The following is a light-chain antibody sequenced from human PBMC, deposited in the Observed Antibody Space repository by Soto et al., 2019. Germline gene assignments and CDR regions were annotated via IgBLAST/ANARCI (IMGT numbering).Light chain of an antibody. CDR3: SSYAGSNNWV. CDR1: SSDVGNYKY. V-gene: IGLV2-8*01. CDR2: EVS. Sequence: QSALTQSPSASGSPGQSVTISCTGTSSDVGNYKYVSWYQQHPGKAPKLMIYEVSKRPSGVRDRFSGSKSGNTASLTVSGLQAEDEADYYCSSYAGSNNWVFGGGTKLTVL. J-gene: IGLJ3*02.